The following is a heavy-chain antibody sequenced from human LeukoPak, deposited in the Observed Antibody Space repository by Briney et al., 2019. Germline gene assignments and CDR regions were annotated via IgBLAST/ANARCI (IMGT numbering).Heavy chain of an antibody. J-gene: IGHJ4*02. CDR1: GGSISSGSYY. V-gene: IGHV4-61*02. D-gene: IGHD3-22*01. CDR2: IYTSGST. CDR3: ARSGLTYYYDSSGYYYLGY. Sequence: SQTLSLTCTVSGGSISSGSYYWSWIRQPAGKGLEWVGRIYTSGSTNYNPSLKSRVTISVDTSKNQFSLKLTSATAADTAVYYCARSGLTYYYDSSGYYYLGYWGQGTLVTVSS.